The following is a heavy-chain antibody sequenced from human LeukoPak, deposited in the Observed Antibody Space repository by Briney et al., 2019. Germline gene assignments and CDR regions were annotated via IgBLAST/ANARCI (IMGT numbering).Heavy chain of an antibody. CDR2: ISSSGNTI. V-gene: IGHV3-48*03. D-gene: IGHD3-22*01. CDR1: GFTFNNFE. CDR3: ARGSPNYYDSSGYFYL. J-gene: IGHJ4*02. Sequence: WGSLRLSCAASGFTFNNFEMNWVRQAPGKGLEWVSYISSSGNTIYYADSVKGRFTISRDNAKNSLYLRMDSLRAEDTALYFCARGSPNYYDSSGYFYLWGQGTLVTVSS.